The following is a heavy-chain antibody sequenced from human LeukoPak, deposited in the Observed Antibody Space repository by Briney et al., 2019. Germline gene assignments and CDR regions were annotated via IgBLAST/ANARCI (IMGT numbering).Heavy chain of an antibody. J-gene: IGHJ4*02. CDR1: GGSISSSSYY. CDR2: IYYSGST. CDR3: ARDIAHSSGWGYFDY. V-gene: IGHV4-39*02. D-gene: IGHD6-19*01. Sequence: ASETLSLTCTVSGGSISSSSYYWGWIRQPPGKGLEWIGSIYYSGSTYYNPSLKSRVTISVDTSKNQFSLKLSSVTAADTAVYYCARDIAHSSGWGYFDYWGQGTLVTVSS.